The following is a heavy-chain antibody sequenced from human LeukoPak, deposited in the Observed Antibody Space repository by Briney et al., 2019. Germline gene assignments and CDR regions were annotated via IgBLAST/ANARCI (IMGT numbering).Heavy chain of an antibody. CDR3: AKGNGYRRPPDY. D-gene: IGHD5-18*01. V-gene: IGHV3-23*01. CDR2: ISGSGGST. Sequence: GRSLRLSCAASGFTFSSYAMSWVRQAPGKGLEWVSAISGSGGSTYYADSGKGRFTISRDNYKNTLYLQMNSLRAEDTAVYYCAKGNGYRRPPDYWGQGTLVTVSS. CDR1: GFTFSSYA. J-gene: IGHJ4*02.